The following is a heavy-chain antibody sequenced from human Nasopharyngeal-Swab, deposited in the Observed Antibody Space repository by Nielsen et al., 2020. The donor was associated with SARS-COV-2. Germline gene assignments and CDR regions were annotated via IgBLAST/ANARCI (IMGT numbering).Heavy chain of an antibody. V-gene: IGHV1-2*06. CDR2: INPTTSGT. J-gene: IGHJ4*02. D-gene: IGHD2-21*01. CDR1: TSTVNAYY. CDR3: TRALSDVNDF. Sequence: GSVQVSCKASTSTVNAYYIHGVRQSPGQYLEWMRRINPTTSGTLYTQTFEGSVTMTTETSTSMTYMELRALTSDDTAFYYFTRALSDVNDFWGQGTLVTVSS.